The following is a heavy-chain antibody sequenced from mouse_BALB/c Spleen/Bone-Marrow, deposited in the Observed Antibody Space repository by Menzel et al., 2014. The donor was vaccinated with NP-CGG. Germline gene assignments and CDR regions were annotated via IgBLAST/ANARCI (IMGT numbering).Heavy chain of an antibody. CDR1: GYTFTSYW. J-gene: IGHJ3*01. CDR3: TSYGAWFAY. V-gene: IGHV1S22*01. Sequence: LQQSGSELVRPGASVKLSCKASGYTFTSYWMHWEKQRPGQGLEWIGNIYPGSGSTNYDEKFKSKATLTVDTSSSTAYMQLSSLTSEDSAVYYCTSYGAWFAYWGQGTLVTVSA. D-gene: IGHD1-1*01. CDR2: IYPGSGST.